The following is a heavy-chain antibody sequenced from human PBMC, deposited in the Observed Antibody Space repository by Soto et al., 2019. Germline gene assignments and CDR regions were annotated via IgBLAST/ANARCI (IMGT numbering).Heavy chain of an antibody. CDR2: IYHSGST. CDR1: GGSISSGGYS. D-gene: IGHD4-17*01. J-gene: IGHJ6*02. Sequence: PSETLSLTCAVSGGSISSGGYSWSWIRQPPGKGLEWIGEIYHSGSTNYNPSLKSRVTISVDKSKNQFSLKVTSVTAADTAVYYCAILLRSAYGMDVWGQGTTVTVSS. CDR3: AILLRSAYGMDV. V-gene: IGHV4-30-2*01.